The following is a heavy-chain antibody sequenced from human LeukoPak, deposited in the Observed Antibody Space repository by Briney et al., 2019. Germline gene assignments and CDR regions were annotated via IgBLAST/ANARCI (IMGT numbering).Heavy chain of an antibody. CDR1: GFTVRSNY. D-gene: IGHD5-12*01. V-gene: IGHV3-69-1*01. J-gene: IGHJ5*02. Sequence: GGSLRLSCAASGFTVRSNYMSWVRQAPGKGLEWVSHIRSSSETFYADSVKGRFTISRDNARNSLYLQMNNLRGEDTAIYYCARDAGNSGYGCDLWGQGTLVTVSS. CDR2: IRSSSET. CDR3: ARDAGNSGYGCDL.